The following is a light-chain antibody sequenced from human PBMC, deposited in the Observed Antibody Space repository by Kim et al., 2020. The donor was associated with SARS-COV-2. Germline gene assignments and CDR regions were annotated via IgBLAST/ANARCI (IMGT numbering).Light chain of an antibody. Sequence: IVLTQSPGILSSSPGERATLSCRASQSISYNYLAWYQQNPGQAPRLLIHATSARAPGIPDRFSGSGSGTDFTLTISRLEPDDFVLYYCQYYGGSPLYTFGQGTKLEI. V-gene: IGKV3-20*01. CDR2: ATS. CDR3: QYYGGSPLYT. J-gene: IGKJ2*01. CDR1: QSISYNY.